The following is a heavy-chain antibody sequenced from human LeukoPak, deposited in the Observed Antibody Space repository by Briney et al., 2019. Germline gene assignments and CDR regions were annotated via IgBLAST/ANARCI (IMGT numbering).Heavy chain of an antibody. J-gene: IGHJ4*02. CDR2: ISYDGSNK. Sequence: GGSLRLSCAASGFTFSSYAMHWVRQAPGKGLEWVAVISYDGSNKYYADSVKGRFTISRDNSKNTLYLQMNSLRAEDTAVYYCAKDSIGELLFYFDYWGQGTLVTVSS. CDR3: AKDSIGELLFYFDY. V-gene: IGHV3-30*04. D-gene: IGHD3-10*01. CDR1: GFTFSSYA.